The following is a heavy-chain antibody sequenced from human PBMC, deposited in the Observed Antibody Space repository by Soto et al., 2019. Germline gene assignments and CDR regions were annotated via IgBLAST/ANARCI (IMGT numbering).Heavy chain of an antibody. Sequence: QVQLVESGGGVVQPGRSLRLSCAASGFTFSTNGMHWVRQAPGKGLEWVAVISYDGSNKYYADSVKGRLTISRDNSKNTLYLQLNSLRTHDTAVHYCAEDRVESGLGEVDYWCQGSLVTVS. V-gene: IGHV3-30*18. CDR3: AEDRVESGLGEVDY. D-gene: IGHD3-16*01. J-gene: IGHJ4*02. CDR1: GFTFSTNG. CDR2: ISYDGSNK.